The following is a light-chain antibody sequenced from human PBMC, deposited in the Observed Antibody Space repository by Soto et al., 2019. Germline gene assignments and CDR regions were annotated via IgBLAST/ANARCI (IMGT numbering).Light chain of an antibody. CDR2: KDS. V-gene: IGLV3-25*03. CDR1: ALAKQI. J-gene: IGLJ2*01. Sequence: SYELTQPPSVSVSPGQTARIICSGDALAKQIAYWYQQKPGLAPVLVIYKDSERPSGIPERFSGSNSGTTVTLTISGVQAEDEADYYCQSADSSGSYRVFGGGTKLTVL. CDR3: QSADSSGSYRV.